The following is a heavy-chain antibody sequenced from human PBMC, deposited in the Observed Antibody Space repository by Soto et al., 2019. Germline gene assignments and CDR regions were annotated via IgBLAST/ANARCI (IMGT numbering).Heavy chain of an antibody. CDR1: GFTFSSYA. J-gene: IGHJ6*02. CDR2: ISYDGSNK. CDR3: ARDLTLWRDYYYYGMDV. D-gene: IGHD3-10*01. Sequence: GGSLRLSCAASGFTFSSYAMHWVRQAPGKGLEWVAVISYDGSNKYYADSVKGRFTISRDNSKNTLYLQMNSLRAEDTAVYYCARDLTLWRDYYYYGMDVWGQGTTVTVSS. V-gene: IGHV3-30-3*01.